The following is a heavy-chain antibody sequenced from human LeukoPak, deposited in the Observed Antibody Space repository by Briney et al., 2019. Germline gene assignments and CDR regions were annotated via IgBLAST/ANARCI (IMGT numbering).Heavy chain of an antibody. CDR1: GGTFSSYA. CDR2: IIPIFGTA. D-gene: IGHD3-3*01. Sequence: ASVKVSRKASGGTFSSYAISWVRQAPGQGLEWMGGIIPIFGTANYAQKFQGRVTITADESTSTAYMELSSLRSEDTAVYYCARAPNYDFWSGYSSAFDIWGQGTMVTVSS. J-gene: IGHJ3*02. CDR3: ARAPNYDFWSGYSSAFDI. V-gene: IGHV1-69*13.